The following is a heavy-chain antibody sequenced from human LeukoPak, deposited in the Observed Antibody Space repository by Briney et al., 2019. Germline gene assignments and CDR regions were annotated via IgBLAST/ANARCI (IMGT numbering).Heavy chain of an antibody. J-gene: IGHJ3*02. CDR1: GCTFIRYG. Sequence: ASVKVSCKASGCTFIRYGISWVRQAPGQGLEWMGWISAHNGNTNYAQKLQGRVTMTTDTSTSTAYMELRSLRSDDTAKYYCARKSYVWGSYRPDDALDIWGQGTMVTVSS. D-gene: IGHD3-16*02. V-gene: IGHV1-18*01. CDR3: ARKSYVWGSYRPDDALDI. CDR2: ISAHNGNT.